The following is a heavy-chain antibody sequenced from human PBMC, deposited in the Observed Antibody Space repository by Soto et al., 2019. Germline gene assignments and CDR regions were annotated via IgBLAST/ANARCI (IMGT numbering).Heavy chain of an antibody. V-gene: IGHV3-48*02. J-gene: IGHJ2*01. Sequence: GGSLRLSCAASGFTFSSYRMNWVRQAPGKGLEWVSYISTSGSTIKYADSVKGRFTISRDNAKNSLYLQMNSLRDEDTAVYYCARDPFCGGDCSWYFDLWGRGTLVTVSS. CDR2: ISTSGSTI. D-gene: IGHD2-21*02. CDR3: ARDPFCGGDCSWYFDL. CDR1: GFTFSSYR.